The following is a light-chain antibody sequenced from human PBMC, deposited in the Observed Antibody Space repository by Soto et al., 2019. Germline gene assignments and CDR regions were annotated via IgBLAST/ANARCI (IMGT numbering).Light chain of an antibody. CDR2: GAS. CDR3: QHYVNWPLT. CDR1: QTVSSSYY. J-gene: IGKJ4*01. V-gene: IGKV3-20*01. Sequence: EVVLTQSPGTLSLSPGERATLSCRTSQTVSSSYYLAWYQQKPGQAPRLLIYGASNRASGVPDRFSSGWSGTDFTLTITSLQSEDFAVYYCQHYVNWPLTFGGGTRVENK.